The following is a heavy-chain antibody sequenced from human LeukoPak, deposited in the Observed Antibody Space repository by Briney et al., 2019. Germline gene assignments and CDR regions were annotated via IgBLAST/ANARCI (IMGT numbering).Heavy chain of an antibody. Sequence: GGSLRLSCVASGFTFNNYAMTWVRQAPGKGLGWVSAISGSGYSTYYADSVKGRFTISRDNSKNSLYLQMNSLRAEDTAVYYCARDMYYYGSGSYPTRPDYWGQGTLVTVSS. J-gene: IGHJ4*02. CDR3: ARDMYYYGSGSYPTRPDY. CDR2: ISGSGYST. D-gene: IGHD3-10*01. CDR1: GFTFNNYA. V-gene: IGHV3-23*01.